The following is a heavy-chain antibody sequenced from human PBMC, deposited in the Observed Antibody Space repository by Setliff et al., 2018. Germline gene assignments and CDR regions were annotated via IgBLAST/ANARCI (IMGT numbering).Heavy chain of an antibody. CDR1: GYTFTSYY. CDR3: ETEYGDYGGDY. Sequence: ASVKVSCKASGYTFTSYYMHWVRQAPRQGLEWMGIINPSGGSTSYAQKFQGRVTMTRDTSTSTVYMELSSLRSEDTAVYYCETEYGDYGGDYWGQGTLVTVSS. J-gene: IGHJ4*02. CDR2: INPSGGST. D-gene: IGHD4-17*01. V-gene: IGHV1-46*01.